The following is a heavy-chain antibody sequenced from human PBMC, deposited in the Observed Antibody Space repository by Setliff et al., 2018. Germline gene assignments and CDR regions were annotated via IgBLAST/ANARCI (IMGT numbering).Heavy chain of an antibody. CDR2: ISPYSGNT. J-gene: IGHJ4*02. V-gene: IGHV1-8*02. CDR3: ARINWEASWDDYVWGSYRYTSFDY. D-gene: IGHD3-16*02. CDR1: GYTFTSYG. Sequence: GASVKVSCKASGYTFTSYGISWVRQATGQGLEWMGWISPYSGNTGYAQKFQGRVTMTRNTSISTAYMELSSLRAEDTAVYYCARINWEASWDDYVWGSYRYTSFDYWGQGTLVTVSS.